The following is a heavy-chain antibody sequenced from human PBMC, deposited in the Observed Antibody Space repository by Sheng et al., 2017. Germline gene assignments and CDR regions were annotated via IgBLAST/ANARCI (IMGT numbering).Heavy chain of an antibody. CDR1: GFTVSSKY. D-gene: IGHD3-16*01. V-gene: IGHV3-53*01. CDR2: IYSAGST. CDR3: ARVNYDYVWGAFDP. Sequence: EVQLVESGGGLIQPGGSLRLSCAASGFTVSSKYMSWVRQAPGKGLDWVSIIYSAGSTYYADSVKGRFTISRDNSKNTLYLQMNSLRAEDTAVYYCARVNYDYVWGAFDPWGQGTLVTVSS. J-gene: IGHJ5*02.